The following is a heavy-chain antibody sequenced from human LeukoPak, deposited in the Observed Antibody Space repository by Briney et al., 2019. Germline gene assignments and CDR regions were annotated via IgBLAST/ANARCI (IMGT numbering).Heavy chain of an antibody. CDR2: IYYTGST. CDR3: ARRAHYYDSGSYSYYFDY. D-gene: IGHD3-10*01. V-gene: IGHV4-59*08. CDR1: GGSLSSYY. J-gene: IGHJ4*02. Sequence: SETLSLTCTVSGGSLSSYYWTWIRQPPGKGLEWIGYIYYTGSTSYNPSLKSRVTISVDTSNNQFFLKLSSVTAADTAVYYCARRAHYYDSGSYSYYFDYWGQGTLVTVSS.